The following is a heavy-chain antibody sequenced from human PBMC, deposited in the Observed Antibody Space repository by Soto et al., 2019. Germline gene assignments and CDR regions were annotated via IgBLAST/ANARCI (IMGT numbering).Heavy chain of an antibody. V-gene: IGHV4-34*01. CDR2: INHSGST. CDR1: GGSFSGYY. J-gene: IGHJ5*02. Sequence: PSEPLSLPCAVYGGSFSGYYWSWNRQPPGKGLEWIGEINHSGSTNYNPSLKSRVTISVDTSKNQFSLKLSSVTAADTAVYYCARVQAAAGTNWFDPWGQGTLVTVSS. D-gene: IGHD6-13*01. CDR3: ARVQAAAGTNWFDP.